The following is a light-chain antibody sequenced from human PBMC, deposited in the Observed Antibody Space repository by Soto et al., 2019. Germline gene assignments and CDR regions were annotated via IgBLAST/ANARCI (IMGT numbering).Light chain of an antibody. J-gene: IGLJ1*01. V-gene: IGLV2-23*01. Sequence: VRAQPASVSGSPGQSISICCTGTSGDVGAYNSVSCYQQLPHNAPHIILYNATYPPSGDSRRFSGSTSGTAASLTIFGLKADDEADYFCCSSAPESTYILGTGTTVNV. CDR3: CSSAPESTYI. CDR2: NAT. CDR1: SGDVGAYNS.